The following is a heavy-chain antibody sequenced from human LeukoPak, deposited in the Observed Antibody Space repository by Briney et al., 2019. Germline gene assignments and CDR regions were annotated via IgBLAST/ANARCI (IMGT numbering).Heavy chain of an antibody. D-gene: IGHD3-10*01. Sequence: GGSLRLSCAASGFSFSDASMSWVRQIPGKGLEWVGRIESKTDGGTTDYAAPVKGRFTISRDDSTNTLYLQMNSLKSEDTAVYYCTTYGSGRKFDYWGQGILVTVSS. CDR2: IESKTDGGTT. CDR1: GFSFSDAS. V-gene: IGHV3-15*04. J-gene: IGHJ4*02. CDR3: TTYGSGRKFDY.